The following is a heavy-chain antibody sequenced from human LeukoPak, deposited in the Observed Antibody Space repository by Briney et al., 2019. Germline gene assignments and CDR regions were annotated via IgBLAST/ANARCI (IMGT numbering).Heavy chain of an antibody. CDR3: AKRLEYLCSGGSCYPGPFDY. CDR1: GFTFSSYG. V-gene: IGHV3-30*02. Sequence: PGGSLRLSCAASGFTFSSYGMHWVRQAPGKGLEWVAFIRYDGSNKYYADSVKGRFTISRDNSKNTLYLQMNSLRAEDTAVYYCAKRLEYLCSGGSCYPGPFDYWGQGTLVTVSS. CDR2: IRYDGSNK. D-gene: IGHD2-15*01. J-gene: IGHJ4*02.